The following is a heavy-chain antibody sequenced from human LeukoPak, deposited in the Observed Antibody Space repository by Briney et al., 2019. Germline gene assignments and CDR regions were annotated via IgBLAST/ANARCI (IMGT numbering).Heavy chain of an antibody. J-gene: IGHJ5*02. CDR1: GYTFTDYS. Sequence: GASVKVSCKASGYTFTDYSMHWVRQAPGQGLGWMGWISPDSGGTKSAQKFQGRATMTRDTSINTAYMELRSLRSDDTAVYYCARDYFGSGRYSPFDPWGQGTLITVSS. D-gene: IGHD3-10*01. V-gene: IGHV1-2*02. CDR3: ARDYFGSGRYSPFDP. CDR2: ISPDSGGT.